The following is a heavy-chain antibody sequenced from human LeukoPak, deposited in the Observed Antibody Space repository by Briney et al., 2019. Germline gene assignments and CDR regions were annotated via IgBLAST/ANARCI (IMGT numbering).Heavy chain of an antibody. CDR3: ARGLGGDQGYFDL. D-gene: IGHD3-10*01. V-gene: IGHV3-9*01. CDR2: ISWNSGSL. Sequence: GGSLRLSCAASGSIFDDYAMHLVRQAPGNGLELVSGISWNSGSLAYADSVKGRFTISRDNAKNSLYLQMNSLRTEDTAWHYCARGLGGDQGYFDLWGRGTLATVSS. CDR1: GSIFDDYA. J-gene: IGHJ2*01.